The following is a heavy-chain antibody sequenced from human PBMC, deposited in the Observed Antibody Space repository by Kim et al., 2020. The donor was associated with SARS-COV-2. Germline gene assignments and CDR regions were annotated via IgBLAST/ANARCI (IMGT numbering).Heavy chain of an antibody. CDR2: IYYSGST. J-gene: IGHJ3*02. Sequence: SETLSLTCTVSGGSISSYYWSWIRQPPGKGLEWIGYIYYSGSTNYNPSLKSRVTISVDTSKNQFSLKLSSVTAADTAVYYCARDQGHGYNDAFDIWGQGTMVTVSS. CDR3: ARDQGHGYNDAFDI. D-gene: IGHD5-12*01. V-gene: IGHV4-59*01. CDR1: GGSISSYY.